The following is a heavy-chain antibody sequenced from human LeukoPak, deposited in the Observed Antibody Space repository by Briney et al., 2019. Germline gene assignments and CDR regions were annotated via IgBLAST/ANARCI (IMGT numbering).Heavy chain of an antibody. CDR3: ARDDNWNDGPFDY. CDR1: GGSISSYY. Sequence: SETLSLTCTVSGGSISSYYWSWIRQPPGKGLEWIGYIYYSGSTNYNPSLKSRVTISVDTSKNQFSLKLSSVTAADTAVYYCARDDNWNDGPFDYWGQGTLVTVSS. J-gene: IGHJ4*02. D-gene: IGHD1-1*01. CDR2: IYYSGST. V-gene: IGHV4-59*12.